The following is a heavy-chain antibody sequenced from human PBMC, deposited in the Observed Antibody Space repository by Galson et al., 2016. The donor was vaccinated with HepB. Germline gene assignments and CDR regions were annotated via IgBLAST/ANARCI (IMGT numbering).Heavy chain of an antibody. V-gene: IGHV3-13*04. CDR3: ATSVYGDYRFDDWYFDL. CDR2: IGTAGDT. Sequence: SLRLSCAASGFTFSSYDMHWVRQATGKGLEWVSGIGTAGDTYYAGSVKGRFTISREDAKNSLYLQMNSLRAGDTAVYYCATSVYGDYRFDDWYFDLWGRGTLVTVSS. J-gene: IGHJ2*01. CDR1: GFTFSSYD. D-gene: IGHD4-17*01.